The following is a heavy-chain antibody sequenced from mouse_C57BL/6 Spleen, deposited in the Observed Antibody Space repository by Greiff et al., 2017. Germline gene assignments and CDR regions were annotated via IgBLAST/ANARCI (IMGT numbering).Heavy chain of an antibody. CDR3: ASPYDGYYAYFDY. CDR1: GYAFSSYW. J-gene: IGHJ2*01. CDR2: IYPGDGDT. Sequence: QVQLQQSGAELVKPGASVKISCKASGYAFSSYWMNWVKQRPGTGLEWIGQIYPGDGDTNYNGKFKGKATLTADKSSSTAYMQLSSLTSEDSAVYFCASPYDGYYAYFDYWGQGTTLTVSS. D-gene: IGHD2-3*01. V-gene: IGHV1-80*01.